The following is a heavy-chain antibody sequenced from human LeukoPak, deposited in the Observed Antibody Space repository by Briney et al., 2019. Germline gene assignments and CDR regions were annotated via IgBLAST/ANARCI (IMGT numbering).Heavy chain of an antibody. D-gene: IGHD1-26*01. CDR3: AKWIGGSYYSSSAFDI. V-gene: IGHV3-43*02. J-gene: IGHJ3*02. CDR1: GFTFDVYA. CDR2: IGWDGCIT. Sequence: GGSLRLSCAASGFTFDVYAMHWVRQAPGKSREGVSLIGWDGCITYDAESVKGRFTISRDNNKNSLYLQMNSLRTEDTALYYCAKWIGGSYYSSSAFDIWGQGTMVTVSS.